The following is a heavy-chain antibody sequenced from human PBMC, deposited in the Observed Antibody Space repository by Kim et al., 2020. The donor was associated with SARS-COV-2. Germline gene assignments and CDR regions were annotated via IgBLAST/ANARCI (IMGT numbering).Heavy chain of an antibody. Sequence: SQTLSLTCVISGDSVSSTSSTWNWIRQSPSRGLEWLGRIYYSSSWTSDYEVSVKSRISINPDTSKNQFSLQLNSVTPEDTAIYYCARIGSRERGYFDAWGQGILVTVSS. D-gene: IGHD1-26*01. J-gene: IGHJ4*02. CDR1: GDSVSSTSST. CDR2: IYYSSSWTS. CDR3: ARIGSRERGYFDA. V-gene: IGHV6-1*01.